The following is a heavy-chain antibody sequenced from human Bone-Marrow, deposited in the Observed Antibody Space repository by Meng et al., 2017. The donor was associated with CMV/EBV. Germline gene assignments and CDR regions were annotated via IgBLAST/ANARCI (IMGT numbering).Heavy chain of an antibody. Sequence: SGPTLVKPTETLTLTCTVSGFSLSNARMGVSWIRQPPGKALERLAHIFSNDEKSYSTSLKSRLTISKDTSKSQVVLTMTNMDPVDTATYYCARIRSYYDFWSGSNWFDPWGQGTLVTVSS. J-gene: IGHJ5*02. CDR1: GFSLSNARMG. V-gene: IGHV2-26*01. D-gene: IGHD3-3*01. CDR3: ARIRSYYDFWSGSNWFDP. CDR2: IFSNDEK.